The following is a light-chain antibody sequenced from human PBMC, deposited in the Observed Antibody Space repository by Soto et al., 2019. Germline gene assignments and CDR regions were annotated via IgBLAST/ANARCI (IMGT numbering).Light chain of an antibody. CDR3: QQYGSSLIT. CDR1: QSVSNNY. Sequence: IVLTQSPGTLSLSPGERATLSCRASQSVSNNYLAWYQQKPGQAPRLLIYGASTRASGIPDRFSGSGSGTDFTLTISRVEPEDFAVYYCQQYGSSLITFGQGTRLENK. V-gene: IGKV3-20*01. CDR2: GAS. J-gene: IGKJ5*01.